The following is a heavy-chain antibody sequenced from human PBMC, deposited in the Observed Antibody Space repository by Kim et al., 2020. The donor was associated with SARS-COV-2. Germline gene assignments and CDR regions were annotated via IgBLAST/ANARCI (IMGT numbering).Heavy chain of an antibody. Sequence: GGSLRLSCVASGFTFSNAWMSWVRQAAGKGLEWLGRIKSKTDGGTTIKSKTDGGTTDYAAPVKGRFTISRDDSKNTLYLQMNSLKIEDTAVYYCTPSSRINPYYFDYWGQGTLVTVSS. CDR2: IKSKTDGGTTIKSKTDGGTT. CDR3: TPSSRINPYYFDY. V-gene: IGHV3-15*01. CDR1: GFTFSNAW. J-gene: IGHJ4*02.